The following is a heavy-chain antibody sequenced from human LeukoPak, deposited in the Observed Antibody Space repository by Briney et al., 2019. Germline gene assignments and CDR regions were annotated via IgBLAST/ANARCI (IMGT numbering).Heavy chain of an antibody. V-gene: IGHV3-30*18. CDR3: ANHFYNLAA. J-gene: IGHJ5*02. CDR1: GFTFSSYG. D-gene: IGHD1-14*01. Sequence: PGGSLRLSCAASGFTFSSYGMHWVRQAPGKGLEWVAVISYDGSNKYYADSVKGRFTISRDHSKNTLYLQMNSLRAEDTAVYYCANHFYNLAAWGQGTLVTVSS. CDR2: ISYDGSNK.